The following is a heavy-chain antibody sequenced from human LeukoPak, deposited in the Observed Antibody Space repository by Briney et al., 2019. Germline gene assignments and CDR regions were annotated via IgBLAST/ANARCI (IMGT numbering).Heavy chain of an antibody. D-gene: IGHD3-10*01. CDR2: INSDGRST. J-gene: IGHJ6*03. Sequence: PGGSLRLSCAASGFTFSSYWMHWVRQAPGKGVVWVSRINSDGRSTSYADSVKGRFTISRDNAKNTLYLQMNSLRAEDTAVYYCARDGPAEQPGEEDYYYYYMDVWGKGTTVTVSS. V-gene: IGHV3-74*01. CDR3: ARDGPAEQPGEEDYYYYYMDV. CDR1: GFTFSSYW.